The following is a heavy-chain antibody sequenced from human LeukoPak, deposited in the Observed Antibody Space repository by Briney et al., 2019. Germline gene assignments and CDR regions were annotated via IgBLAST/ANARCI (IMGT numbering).Heavy chain of an antibody. CDR1: GFTFSNYA. J-gene: IGHJ4*02. V-gene: IGHV3-30*04. D-gene: IGHD3-3*01. CDR2: MSYDGNNR. CDR3: ARDRGETYQLSGYYNYFDY. Sequence: QTGGSLRLSCAASGFTFSNYALHWVRQAPGKGLEWVAVMSYDGNNRYYADSLKGRFTISRDNSKNTLYLQMNSLRAEDTAVYYGARDRGETYQLSGYYNYFDYWGQGSLVTVSP.